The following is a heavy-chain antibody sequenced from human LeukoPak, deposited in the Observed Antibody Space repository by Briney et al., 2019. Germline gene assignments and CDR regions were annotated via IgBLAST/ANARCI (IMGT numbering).Heavy chain of an antibody. D-gene: IGHD3-16*01. CDR1: GGSFSRYA. V-gene: IGHV1-69*06. J-gene: IGHJ6*03. CDR3: AKHGAVRQDYYMDV. CDR2: IIPIFGTP. Sequence: SVNVSCKASGGSFSRYAITWVRQAPGQGLEWMGRIIPIFGTPTYAQKFQGRVTITADMGSNTAYLELTSLTSEDTARYFCAKHGAVRQDYYMDVWGNGTTVLVSS.